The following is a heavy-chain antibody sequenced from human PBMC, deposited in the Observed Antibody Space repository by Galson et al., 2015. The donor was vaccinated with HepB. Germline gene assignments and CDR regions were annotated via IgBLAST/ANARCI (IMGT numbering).Heavy chain of an antibody. Sequence: SLRLSCAATGFTFSSYEMNWVRQAPGKGLEWVSYISSSDSTTYYADSVKGRFTISRDNAKNSVFLEMNSLRADDSAVYYCAREGIEWGLRYVDYWGQGSLVTVSS. D-gene: IGHD2-15*01. J-gene: IGHJ4*02. CDR1: GFTFSSYE. CDR3: AREGIEWGLRYVDY. CDR2: ISSSDSTT. V-gene: IGHV3-48*03.